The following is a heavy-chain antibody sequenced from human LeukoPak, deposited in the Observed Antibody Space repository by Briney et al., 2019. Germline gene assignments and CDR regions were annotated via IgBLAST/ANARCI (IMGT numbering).Heavy chain of an antibody. CDR2: INPNSGGT. CDR1: GYTFTGYY. Sequence: ASVKVSCKASGYTFTGYYMHWVRQAPGQGLEWMGWINPNSGGTNYAQKFQGRVTMTRDTSISTAYMELSRLRSDDTAVYYCARDDSSGYLLDDYWGQGTLVTVSS. CDR3: ARDDSSGYLLDDY. V-gene: IGHV1-2*02. J-gene: IGHJ4*02. D-gene: IGHD3-22*01.